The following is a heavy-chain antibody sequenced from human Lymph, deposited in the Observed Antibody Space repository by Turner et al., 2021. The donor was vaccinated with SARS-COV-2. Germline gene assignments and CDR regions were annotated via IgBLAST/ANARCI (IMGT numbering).Heavy chain of an antibody. J-gene: IGHJ5*02. CDR2: IYYRGST. Sequence: QVQLQESGPSLVKPLETLSLTCTVSGGSTNSNYWSWIRQPPGKRLEWIGYIYYRGSTNYNPSLKSRVTISVDTSKNQFSLKLTSVTAADTAIYYCARETVNNWVDPWGQGILVTVSS. CDR1: GGSTNSNY. V-gene: IGHV4-59*01. CDR3: ARETVNNWVDP. D-gene: IGHD2-21*02.